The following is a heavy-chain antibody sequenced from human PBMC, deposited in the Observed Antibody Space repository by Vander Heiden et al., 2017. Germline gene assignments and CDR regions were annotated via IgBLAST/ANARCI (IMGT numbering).Heavy chain of an antibody. V-gene: IGHV4-34*01. CDR1: GGSFSGYY. J-gene: IGHJ4*02. Sequence: QVQLQQWGAGLLKPSETLSLTCAVYGGSFSGYYWSWIRQPPGKGLEWIGEINHSGSTNYNPSLKSRVTISVDTSKNQCSLKLSSVTAADTAVYYCARGRPHVWGSYRAPRGLLDYWGQGTLVTVSS. D-gene: IGHD3-16*02. CDR3: ARGRPHVWGSYRAPRGLLDY. CDR2: INHSGST.